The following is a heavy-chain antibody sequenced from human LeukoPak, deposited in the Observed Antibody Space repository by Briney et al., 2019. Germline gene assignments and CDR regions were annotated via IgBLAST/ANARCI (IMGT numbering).Heavy chain of an antibody. D-gene: IGHD3-22*01. V-gene: IGHV3-7*01. Sequence: GGSLRLSCATSEFTFSDYWMTWVRQAPGKGLEWVANINKDGSEKVYVDSVKGRFTISRDNAKNSLYLQMNSLRVEDTAVYYCAKDPYDGGGYGAFDVWGQGTTVTVSS. CDR1: EFTFSDYW. CDR2: INKDGSEK. CDR3: AKDPYDGGGYGAFDV. J-gene: IGHJ3*01.